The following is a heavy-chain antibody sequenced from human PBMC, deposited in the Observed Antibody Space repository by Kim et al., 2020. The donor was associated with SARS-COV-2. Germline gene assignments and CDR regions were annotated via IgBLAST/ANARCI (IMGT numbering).Heavy chain of an antibody. CDR3: AKERDPAMVDVDY. V-gene: IGHV3-23*01. Sequence: SAEPVKGRFTSSRDTPKNTLYLQMNSRRAEDTAVYYCAKERDPAMVDVDYWGQGTLVTVSS. D-gene: IGHD5-18*01. J-gene: IGHJ4*02.